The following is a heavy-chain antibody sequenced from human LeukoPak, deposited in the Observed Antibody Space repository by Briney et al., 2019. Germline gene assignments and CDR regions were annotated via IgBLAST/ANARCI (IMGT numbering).Heavy chain of an antibody. CDR2: INPDGSST. V-gene: IGHV3-74*01. Sequence: GGSLRLSYAASGFIFSSYWMHWVRQAPGKGLVWVSRINPDGSSTTYADSVKGRFTISRDNAKNTLSLQMNSLRAEDTAVYYCARVGYNYGYDYWGQGTLVTVSS. CDR1: GFIFSSYW. D-gene: IGHD5-18*01. CDR3: ARVGYNYGYDY. J-gene: IGHJ4*02.